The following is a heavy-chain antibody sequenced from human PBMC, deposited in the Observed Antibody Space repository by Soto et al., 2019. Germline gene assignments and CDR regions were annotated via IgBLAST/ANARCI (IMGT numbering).Heavy chain of an antibody. V-gene: IGHV1-3*01. Sequence: ASVKVSCKASGYTFTSYAMHWVRQAPGQRLEWMGWINAGNGNTKYSQKFQGRVTITRDTSASTAYMELSSLRSEDTAVYYCAIVAYYYDSSGYEFLDYWGQGTLVTVSS. CDR2: INAGNGNT. J-gene: IGHJ4*02. CDR3: AIVAYYYDSSGYEFLDY. D-gene: IGHD3-22*01. CDR1: GYTFTSYA.